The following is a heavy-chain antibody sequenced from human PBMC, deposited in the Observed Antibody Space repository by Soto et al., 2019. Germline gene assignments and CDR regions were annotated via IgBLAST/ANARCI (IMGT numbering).Heavy chain of an antibody. V-gene: IGHV3-9*01. Sequence: EVQLVESGGGLVQPGRSLRLSCAASGFTFDDYALHWVRQAPGKGLEWVSGISWNSGSIAYAESVKGRFTISRDNAKNSLYLQMDSLRAEDTALCYCGKGATARFLEYPDYWGQGTLVTVSS. D-gene: IGHD3-3*01. CDR1: GFTFDDYA. J-gene: IGHJ4*02. CDR3: GKGATARFLEYPDY. CDR2: ISWNSGSI.